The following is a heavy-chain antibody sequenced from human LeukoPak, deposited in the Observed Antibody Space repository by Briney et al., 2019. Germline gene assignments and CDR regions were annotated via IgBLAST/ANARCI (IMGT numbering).Heavy chain of an antibody. CDR1: GVSISSSNSY. D-gene: IGHD3/OR15-3a*01. CDR2: IYYSGNT. CDR3: ARQTGSGLFILP. V-gene: IGHV4-39*01. Sequence: SETLSLTCTVSGVSISSSNSYWGWIRQPPGKGLEWIGSIYYSGNTYYNASLKSQVSISIDTSKNQFSLRLTSVTAADTAVYYCARQTGSGLFILPGGQGALVTVSS. J-gene: IGHJ4*02.